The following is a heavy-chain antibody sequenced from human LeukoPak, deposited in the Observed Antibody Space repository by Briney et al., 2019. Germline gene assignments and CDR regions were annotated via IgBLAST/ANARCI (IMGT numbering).Heavy chain of an antibody. CDR2: ISAYNGNT. D-gene: IGHD3-22*01. CDR3: ARVGYYESSGYYEY. CDR1: GYTFTSYG. J-gene: IGHJ4*02. V-gene: IGHV1-18*01. Sequence: ASVKVSRKASGYTFTSYGISWVRQAPGQGLEWMGWISAYNGNTNYAQKLQGRVTMTTDTSTSTAYMELRSLRSDDTAVYYCARVGYYESSGYYEYWGQGTLVTVSS.